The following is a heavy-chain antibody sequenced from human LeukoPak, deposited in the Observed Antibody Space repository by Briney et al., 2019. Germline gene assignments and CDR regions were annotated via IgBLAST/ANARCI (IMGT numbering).Heavy chain of an antibody. CDR1: GYTFTSYW. CDR2: IDPSDSST. CDR3: ARHDSSGYCDY. J-gene: IGHJ4*02. V-gene: IGHV5-10-1*01. Sequence: GESLKISCKASGYTFTSYWISWVRQMPGKGLEWMGRIDPSDSSTNDSPSFQGHVTISADKSISTAYLQWSSLKASDTAMYYCARHDSSGYCDYWGQGTLVTVSS. D-gene: IGHD3-22*01.